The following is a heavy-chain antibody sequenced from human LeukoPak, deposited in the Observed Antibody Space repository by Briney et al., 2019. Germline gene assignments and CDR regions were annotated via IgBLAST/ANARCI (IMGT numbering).Heavy chain of an antibody. D-gene: IGHD5-12*01. CDR1: TITVSSNY. Sequence: PGGSLRLSYAVSTITVSSNYMSWLRQAPGKGLEWVLVIYSGGSTDYAGSVKGRFTISRDNSKNMLFLKLNSLRAEDTAVSYCAKDSILSGYDLWGEGSLVTVYS. J-gene: IGHJ4*02. CDR2: IYSGGST. CDR3: AKDSILSGYDL. V-gene: IGHV3-66*01.